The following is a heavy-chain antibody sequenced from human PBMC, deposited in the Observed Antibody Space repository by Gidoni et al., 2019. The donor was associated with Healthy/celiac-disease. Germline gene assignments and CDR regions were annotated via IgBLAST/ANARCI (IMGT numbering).Heavy chain of an antibody. J-gene: IGHJ5*02. D-gene: IGHD3-3*01. CDR3: AIALIFGVAPFDP. CDR1: GSPFSRYA. Sequence: VQLLGSGGGLVQPGGSVSLSCAASGSPFSRYAMSWVRQAPGKGLECVSAIRGSGGSTYYADSVKGRFTITRDNSKNTLYLQMNSLRAEDTAVYYCAIALIFGVAPFDPWGQGTLVTVSS. V-gene: IGHV3-23*01. CDR2: IRGSGGST.